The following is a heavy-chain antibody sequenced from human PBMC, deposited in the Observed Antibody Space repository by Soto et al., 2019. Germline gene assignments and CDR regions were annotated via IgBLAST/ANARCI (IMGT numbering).Heavy chain of an antibody. D-gene: IGHD3-22*01. J-gene: IGHJ3*02. V-gene: IGHV3-15*07. Sequence: EVQLVESGGGLVKPGGSLRLSCAASGFTFSNAWMNWVRQAPGKGLEWVGRIKSKTDGGTTDYAAPVQGRFTISRDDSKNTLYLQMNSLKTEDTAVYYCTTASYYYDSSGYSDAFDIWGQGTMVTVSS. CDR2: IKSKTDGGTT. CDR3: TTASYYYDSSGYSDAFDI. CDR1: GFTFSNAW.